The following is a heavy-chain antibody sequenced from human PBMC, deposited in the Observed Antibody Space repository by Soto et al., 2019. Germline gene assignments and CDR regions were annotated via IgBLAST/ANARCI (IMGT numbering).Heavy chain of an antibody. V-gene: IGHV4-34*01. Sequence: NPSETLSLTCAVYGGSFSGYYWSWIRQPPGKGLEWIGEINHSGSTNYNPSLKSRVTISVDTSKNQFSLKLSSVTAADTAVYYCARGEAYYDILTGFQLYGMDVWGQGTTVTVSS. CDR3: ARGEAYYDILTGFQLYGMDV. J-gene: IGHJ6*02. CDR2: INHSGST. CDR1: GGSFSGYY. D-gene: IGHD3-9*01.